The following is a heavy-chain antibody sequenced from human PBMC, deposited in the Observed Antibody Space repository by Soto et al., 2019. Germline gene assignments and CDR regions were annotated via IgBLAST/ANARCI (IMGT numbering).Heavy chain of an antibody. D-gene: IGHD4-17*01. V-gene: IGHV3-13*01. CDR3: ARANGGLYYFDY. J-gene: IGHJ4*02. Sequence: GGSLRLSCAASGFTFSSYPMYWVRQAPGKGLEWVSAIGTAGDTYYPGSVKGRFTISRENAKNSLYLQMNSLRAGDTAVYYCARANGGLYYFDYWGQGTLVTVSS. CDR1: GFTFSSYP. CDR2: IGTAGDT.